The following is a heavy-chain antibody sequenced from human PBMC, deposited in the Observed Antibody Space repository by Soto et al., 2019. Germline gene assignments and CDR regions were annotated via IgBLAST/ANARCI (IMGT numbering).Heavy chain of an antibody. CDR1: GYTFTGNY. Sequence: QVHLVQSGAEVKKPGASVKVSCKASGYTFTGNYIHWVRQAPGQGLEWMGWVNPDNGGTTSAQKFQGRVTMTRDTSVTTAYMEVSRLTSDDTDVYYCARDPRPPSGWLGFWEYGMDVWGQGTTVTVSS. J-gene: IGHJ6*02. CDR3: ARDPRPPSGWLGFWEYGMDV. D-gene: IGHD3-3*01. CDR2: VNPDNGGT. V-gene: IGHV1-2*02.